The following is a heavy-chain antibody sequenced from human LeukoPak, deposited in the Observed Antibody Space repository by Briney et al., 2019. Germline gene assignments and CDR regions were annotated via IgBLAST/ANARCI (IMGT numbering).Heavy chain of an antibody. CDR1: GFTVSSNY. J-gene: IGHJ4*02. Sequence: PGGSLRLSCAASGFTVSSNYMSWVRQAPGKGLEWVSVIYSGGSTYYADSVKGRFTISRDNSKNTLYLQMNSLRAEDTAVYYCARSWIQLWLLGYWGQGTLVTVSS. D-gene: IGHD5-18*01. CDR3: ARSWIQLWLLGY. CDR2: IYSGGST. V-gene: IGHV3-53*01.